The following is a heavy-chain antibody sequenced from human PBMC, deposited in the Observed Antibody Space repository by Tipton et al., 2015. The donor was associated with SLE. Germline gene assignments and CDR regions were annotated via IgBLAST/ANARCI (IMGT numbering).Heavy chain of an antibody. CDR2: IWYDGSNK. V-gene: IGHV3-30*04. CDR3: AKDPVKMAARPNYFDF. D-gene: IGHD6-6*01. CDR1: GFTFSSYA. Sequence: SLRLSCAASGFTFSSYAMHWVRQAPGKGLEWVAVIWYDGSNKDYADSVRGRFTISRDNSENTLYLQMNSLRAEDTAVYYCAKDPVKMAARPNYFDFWGQGTLVTASS. J-gene: IGHJ4*02.